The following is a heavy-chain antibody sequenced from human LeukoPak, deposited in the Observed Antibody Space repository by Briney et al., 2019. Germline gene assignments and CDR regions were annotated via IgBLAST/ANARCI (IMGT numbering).Heavy chain of an antibody. V-gene: IGHV3-7*01. CDR1: GFTFSNYW. Sequence: GGSLRLSCAASGFTFSNYWMTWVRQAPGKGLEWVANIKQDGSEEYYVDSVKGRFSISRDNAKNSLYLQMNSLRAEDTAVYYCARAIIVGGVRATTHVRYFDYWGQGTLVTVSS. CDR2: IKQDGSEE. CDR3: ARAIIVGGVRATTHVRYFDY. J-gene: IGHJ4*02. D-gene: IGHD3-10*01.